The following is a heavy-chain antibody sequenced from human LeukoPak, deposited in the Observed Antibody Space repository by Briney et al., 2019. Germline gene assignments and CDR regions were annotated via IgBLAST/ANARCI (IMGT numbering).Heavy chain of an antibody. D-gene: IGHD3-10*02. CDR2: ISSGSTYI. J-gene: IGHJ6*04. CDR3: AELGITMIGGV. CDR1: GFTFSNYG. V-gene: IGHV3-21*01. Sequence: GGSLRLSCAASGFTFSNYGMGWVRQAPGKGLEWVSSISSGSTYIYYADSVKGRFTISRDNAKNSLYLQMSSLRAEDTAVYYCAELGITMIGGVWGKGTTVTISS.